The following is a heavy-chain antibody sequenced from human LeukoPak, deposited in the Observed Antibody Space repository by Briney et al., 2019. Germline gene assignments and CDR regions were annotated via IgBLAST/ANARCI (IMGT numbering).Heavy chain of an antibody. CDR2: INHSGST. Sequence: SETLSLTCAVYGGSFSGYYWSWIRQPPGKGLEWIGEINHSGSTNYNPSLKSRVTISVDTSKNQFSLKLSSVTAADTAVYYCARGIVGVAARKIDYWGQATLVTVSS. CDR1: GGSFSGYY. D-gene: IGHD6-6*01. V-gene: IGHV4-34*01. CDR3: ARGIVGVAARKIDY. J-gene: IGHJ4*02.